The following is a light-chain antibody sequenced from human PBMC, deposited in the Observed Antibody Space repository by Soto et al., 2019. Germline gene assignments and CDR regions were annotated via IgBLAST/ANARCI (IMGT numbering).Light chain of an antibody. CDR3: CSYAGNYSYV. CDR2: DVS. Sequence: QCVVTQPRSVSGSPGQSVTISCTGTSSDVGAYNYVSWYQQHPGKAPKLMTYDVSKRPSGVPDRFSGSTSGNTASLTISGLQAEDEADYYCCSYAGNYSYVFGTGTKVTVL. J-gene: IGLJ1*01. V-gene: IGLV2-11*01. CDR1: SSDVGAYNY.